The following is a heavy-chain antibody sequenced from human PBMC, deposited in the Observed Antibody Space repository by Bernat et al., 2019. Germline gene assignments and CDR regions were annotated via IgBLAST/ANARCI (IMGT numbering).Heavy chain of an antibody. D-gene: IGHD1-14*01. J-gene: IGHJ6*02. CDR1: GFTFSSYA. Sequence: EVQLLESGGGLVQPGGSLRFSCVASGFTFSSYALNWVRQAPGKGLQWVSGISGSGDNTYYADSVKGRFTISRDNSKNMLFLLMNSLRAEDADVYYCAKTRNRVFYGMDVWGQGTTVTVSS. CDR3: AKTRNRVFYGMDV. V-gene: IGHV3-23*01. CDR2: ISGSGDNT.